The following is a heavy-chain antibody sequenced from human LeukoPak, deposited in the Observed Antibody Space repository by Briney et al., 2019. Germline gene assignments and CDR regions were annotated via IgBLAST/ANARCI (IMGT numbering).Heavy chain of an antibody. CDR2: ITSSGRYI. CDR3: ARDWYNNSDAFDL. D-gene: IGHD4-11*01. V-gene: IGHV3-21*01. Sequence: GGSLRLSCEASGFTFSSCSMNWVRQAPGKGLEWVSSITSSGRYIYYADSVKGRFTISRDNAKKSLYLQMNSLRAEDTAVYYCARDWYNNSDAFDLWGQGTMVTVSS. J-gene: IGHJ3*01. CDR1: GFTFSSCS.